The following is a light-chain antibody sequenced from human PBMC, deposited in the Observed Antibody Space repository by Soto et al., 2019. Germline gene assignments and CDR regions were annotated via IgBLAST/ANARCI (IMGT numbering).Light chain of an antibody. V-gene: IGKV3-20*01. CDR1: QGVSNNY. J-gene: IGKJ4*01. CDR2: GAS. CDR3: QQYNNWPRAT. Sequence: IRMTQSPGTLSLYPGERATPSCRASQGVSNNYLAWYQQKPGQAPRLVIYGASSRATGIPERFSASGSGTDFTLTISRLEPEDFAVYYCQQYNNWPRATFGGRTKVDIK.